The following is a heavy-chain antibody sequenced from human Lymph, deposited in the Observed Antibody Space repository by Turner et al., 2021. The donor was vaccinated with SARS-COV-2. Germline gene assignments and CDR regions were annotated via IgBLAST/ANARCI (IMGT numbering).Heavy chain of an antibody. Sequence: EGLHVDCRRVLVQPGGSLRLSCAASGFTFSYYWMSWVSQAPGKGLEWVANIKKDGSEKYYVDSVKGRFTNSRHNAKNTRLLQMNSLRAEETAVYYCARMGSYSWYFDYWGQGTLGTVSS. V-gene: IGHV3-7*01. J-gene: IGHJ4*02. D-gene: IGHD3-16*02. CDR2: IKKDGSEK. CDR1: GFTFSYYW. CDR3: ARMGSYSWYFDY.